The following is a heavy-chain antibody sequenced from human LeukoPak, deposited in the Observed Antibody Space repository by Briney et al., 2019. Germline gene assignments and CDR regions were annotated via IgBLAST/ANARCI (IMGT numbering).Heavy chain of an antibody. CDR2: ISYDGSNK. V-gene: IGHV3-30*18. CDR3: AKKYSHNPECAFDI. J-gene: IGHJ3*02. CDR1: GFTFSSYG. Sequence: GGSLRLSCAASGFTFSSYGMHWVRQAPGKGLEWVAVISYDGSNKYYADSVKGRFTISRDNSKNTLYLQMNSLRAEDTAVYYCAKKYSHNPECAFDIWGQGTMVTVSS. D-gene: IGHD5-18*01.